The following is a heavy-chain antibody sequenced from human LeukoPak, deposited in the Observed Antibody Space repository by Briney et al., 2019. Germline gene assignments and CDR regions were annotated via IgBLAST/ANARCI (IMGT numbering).Heavy chain of an antibody. D-gene: IGHD6-19*01. J-gene: IGHJ6*03. CDR2: ISAYNGNT. Sequence: ASVKVSCKASGYTFTSYAMNWVRQAPGQGLEWMGWISAYNGNTNYAQKLQGRVTMTTDTSTSTAYMELRSLRSDDTAVYYCARKVGSGWYPDYYYHYMDVWGKGTTVTISS. V-gene: IGHV1-18*01. CDR1: GYTFTSYA. CDR3: ARKVGSGWYPDYYYHYMDV.